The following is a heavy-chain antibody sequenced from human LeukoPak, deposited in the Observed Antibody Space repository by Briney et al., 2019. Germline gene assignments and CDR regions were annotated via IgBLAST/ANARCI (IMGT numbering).Heavy chain of an antibody. D-gene: IGHD3-10*01. Sequence: SQTLSLTCTVSGGSISSGSYYWSWIRQPPGKGLEWIGYIHYSGSTNYNPSLKSRVTISVETSKNQFSLKLSSVTAADTAVYYCARVRSHGSGRRTFDYWGQGTLVTVSS. J-gene: IGHJ4*02. CDR1: GGSISSGSYY. CDR3: ARVRSHGSGRRTFDY. CDR2: IHYSGST. V-gene: IGHV4-61*01.